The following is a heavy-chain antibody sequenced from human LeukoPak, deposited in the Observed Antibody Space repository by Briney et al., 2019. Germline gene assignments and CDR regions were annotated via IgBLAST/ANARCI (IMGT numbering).Heavy chain of an antibody. D-gene: IGHD1-26*01. CDR3: ASPGSYYYFDY. Sequence: PSETLSLTCTVSGGSISSSSYYWGWIRQPPGKGLEWIGSIYYSGSTYYNPSLKSRVTMSVDTSKNQFSLKLSSVTAADTAVYYCASPGSYYYFDYWGQGTLVTVSS. J-gene: IGHJ4*02. V-gene: IGHV4-39*07. CDR2: IYYSGST. CDR1: GGSISSSSYY.